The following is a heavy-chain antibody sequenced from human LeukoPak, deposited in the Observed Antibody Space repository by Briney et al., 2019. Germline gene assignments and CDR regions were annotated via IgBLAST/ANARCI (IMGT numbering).Heavy chain of an antibody. CDR2: INHSGRT. V-gene: IGHV4-34*01. CDR3: DRGPMYYDFWSCLSRRAFDI. CDR1: GGSFSGHY. D-gene: IGHD3-3*01. J-gene: IGHJ3*02. Sequence: SETLSLTCAVYGGSFSGHYWNWIRQSPGKGLEWIGEINHSGRTNDNTSLSSRVTISVDTSKNQFSLKLSSVTAADTAVYYCDRGPMYYDFWSCLSRRAFDIWGQGTMVTVSS.